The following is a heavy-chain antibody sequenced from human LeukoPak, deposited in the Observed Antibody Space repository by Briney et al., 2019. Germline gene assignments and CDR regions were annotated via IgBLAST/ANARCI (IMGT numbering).Heavy chain of an antibody. J-gene: IGHJ6*03. CDR1: GYTFTSYY. V-gene: IGHV1-8*01. D-gene: IGHD5-18*01. CDR2: MSPNSGNT. Sequence: ASVKVSCKASGYTFTSYYMHWVRQAPGQGLEWMGWMSPNSGNTGSAQKFQGRVTFTRDTSISTSFMELSSLRSEDTAIYYCASGRPDTSVPRTYYMDVWGKGTTVTVSS. CDR3: ASGRPDTSVPRTYYMDV.